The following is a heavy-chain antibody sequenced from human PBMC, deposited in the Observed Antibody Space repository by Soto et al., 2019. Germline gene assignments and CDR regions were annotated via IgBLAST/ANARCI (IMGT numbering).Heavy chain of an antibody. V-gene: IGHV4-59*01. CDR2: IYYSGST. D-gene: IGHD3-22*01. J-gene: IGHJ5*02. CDR3: ARENYDSSGYYYVAHWFDP. Sequence: PSETLSLTCTVSGGSISSYYWSWIRQPPGKGLEWIGYIYYSGSTNYNPSLKSRVTISVDTSKNQFSLKLSSVTAADTAVYYCARENYDSSGYYYVAHWFDPWGQGTLVTVSS. CDR1: GGSISSYY.